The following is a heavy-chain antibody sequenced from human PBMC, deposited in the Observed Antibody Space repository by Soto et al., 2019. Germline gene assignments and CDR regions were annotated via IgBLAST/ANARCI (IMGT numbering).Heavy chain of an antibody. CDR2: ISSGRGATI. CDR1: GFTFRHYA. Sequence: EVQLVESGGGLVQPGGSLRLSCAASGFTFRHYAMNWVRQAPGKGLEWVSGISSGRGATIRYAESAQGRFSISRDNSKNTLFLQMNNLRVDDTALYYCAKDQGEGGDYENLLPSDWGQGILVTVSS. J-gene: IGHJ4*02. D-gene: IGHD4-17*01. V-gene: IGHV3-23*04. CDR3: AKDQGEGGDYENLLPSD.